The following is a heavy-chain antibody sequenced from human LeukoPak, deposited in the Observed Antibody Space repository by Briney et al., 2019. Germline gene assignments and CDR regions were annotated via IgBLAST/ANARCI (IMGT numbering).Heavy chain of an antibody. J-gene: IGHJ6*02. CDR2: ISSSSSTI. Sequence: PGGSLRLSGAVSGFIFSNYDMNWVRQAPGKGLEWVSYISSSSSTIYYADSVKGRFTISRDNAKNSLYLQMNSLRDEDTAVYYCARDRGVINYYYYGMDVWGQGTTVTVSS. CDR3: ARDRGVINYYYYGMDV. D-gene: IGHD3-10*01. V-gene: IGHV3-48*02. CDR1: GFIFSNYD.